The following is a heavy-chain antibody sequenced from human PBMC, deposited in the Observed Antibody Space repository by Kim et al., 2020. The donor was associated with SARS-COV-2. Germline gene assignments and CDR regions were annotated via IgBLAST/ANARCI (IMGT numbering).Heavy chain of an antibody. Sequence: TSHSPSFQDQVTLSADKSITTAYLQWSSLKASDTAMYYCARRAGGFDPWGQGTLVTVSS. J-gene: IGHJ5*02. V-gene: IGHV5-51*01. D-gene: IGHD3-10*01. CDR3: ARRAGGFDP. CDR2: T.